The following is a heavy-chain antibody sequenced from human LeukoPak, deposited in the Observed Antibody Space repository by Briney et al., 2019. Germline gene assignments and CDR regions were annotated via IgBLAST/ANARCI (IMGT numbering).Heavy chain of an antibody. CDR1: GGSISSYY. J-gene: IGHJ5*02. D-gene: IGHD4-23*01. V-gene: IGHV4-59*01. CDR2: IYYSGST. CDR3: ARGVTRFDP. Sequence: SETLSLTCTVSGGSISSYYWSWIRQPPGKGLEWIGYIYYSGSTNYNPSLKSRVTISVDTSKNQFSLKLSSVTAADTAVYYCARGVTRFDPWGQGTLVTVSS.